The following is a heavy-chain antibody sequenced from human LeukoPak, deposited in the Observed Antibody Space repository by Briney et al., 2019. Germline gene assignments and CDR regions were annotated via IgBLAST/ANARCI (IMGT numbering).Heavy chain of an antibody. CDR1: GFTVSSNY. Sequence: PGGSLRLSXAASGFTVSSNYMSWVCQAPGKGLEWVSAISGSGGSTYYADSVKGRFTISRDNSKNTLYLQMNSLRAEDTAVYYCANFIVATIVNWFDPWGQGTLVTVSS. V-gene: IGHV3-23*01. J-gene: IGHJ5*02. D-gene: IGHD5-12*01. CDR2: ISGSGGST. CDR3: ANFIVATIVNWFDP.